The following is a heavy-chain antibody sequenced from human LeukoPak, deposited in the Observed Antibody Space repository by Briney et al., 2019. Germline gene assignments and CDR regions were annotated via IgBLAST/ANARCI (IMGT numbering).Heavy chain of an antibody. Sequence: ASVKVSCKASGYTFTSYAMHWVRQAPGQRLEWMGWINAGNGNTKYSQKFQGRVTITRDTSASTADMELSSLRSEDTAVYYCARPPLDDYGDSLDYWGQGTLVTVSS. CDR3: ARPPLDDYGDSLDY. D-gene: IGHD4-17*01. CDR2: INAGNGNT. J-gene: IGHJ4*02. CDR1: GYTFTSYA. V-gene: IGHV1-3*01.